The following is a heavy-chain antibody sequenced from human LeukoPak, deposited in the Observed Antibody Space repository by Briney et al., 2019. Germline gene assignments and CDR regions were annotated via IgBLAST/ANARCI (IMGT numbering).Heavy chain of an antibody. D-gene: IGHD3-22*01. CDR2: IYYSGST. J-gene: IGHJ3*02. CDR1: GGSTSSGDYY. V-gene: IGHV4-30-4*01. CDR3: ARDLALWSLPVRAFDI. Sequence: SQTLSLTCTVSGGSTSSGDYYWSWIRQPPGKGLEWIGYIYYSGSTYYNPSLKSRVTISVDTSKNQFSLKLSSVTAADTAVYYCARDLALWSLPVRAFDIWGQGTMVTVSS.